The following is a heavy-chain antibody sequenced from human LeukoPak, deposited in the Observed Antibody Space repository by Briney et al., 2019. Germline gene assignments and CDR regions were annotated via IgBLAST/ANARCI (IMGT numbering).Heavy chain of an antibody. CDR1: GGTFSSYA. CDR2: IIPIFGTA. V-gene: IGHV1-69*05. Sequence: SVKVSCKASGGTFSSYAICWVRQAPGQGLEWMGRIIPIFGTANYAQKFQGRVTITTDESTSTAYMELSSLRSEDTAVYYCAGAKDYGDYVFDYWGQGTLVTVSS. D-gene: IGHD4-17*01. J-gene: IGHJ4*02. CDR3: AGAKDYGDYVFDY.